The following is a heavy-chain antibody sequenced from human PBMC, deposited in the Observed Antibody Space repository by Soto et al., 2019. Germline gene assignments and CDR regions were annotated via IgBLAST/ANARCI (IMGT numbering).Heavy chain of an antibody. Sequence: PGGSLRLSCAASGFTFSNYAMTWARQAPGKGLEWVSSLLRSGSPTYYADSVRGRFTISSHKSANSLYLQMYSLRAEDTAVYYGAKDAVSGDGIWLLDSWGQGTRGTVSS. J-gene: IGHJ4*02. CDR1: GFTFSNYA. CDR3: AKDAVSGDGIWLLDS. D-gene: IGHD4-17*01. CDR2: LLRSGSPT. V-gene: IGHV3-23*01.